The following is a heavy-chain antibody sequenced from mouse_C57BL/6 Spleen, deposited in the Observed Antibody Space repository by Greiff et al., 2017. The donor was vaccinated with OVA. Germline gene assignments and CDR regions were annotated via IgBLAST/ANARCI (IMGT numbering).Heavy chain of an antibody. CDR1: GYTFTSYW. CDR2: IDPSDSYN. V-gene: IGHV1-50*01. Sequence: QVQLQQPGAELVKPGASVKLSCKASGYTFTSYWMQWVKQRPGKGLEWIGEIDPSDSYNNYNQKFKGKATLTVDTSSSTAYMQLSSLTSEDSAVYYCARRGSSYFDYWGQGTTLTVSS. D-gene: IGHD1-1*01. J-gene: IGHJ2*01. CDR3: ARRGSSYFDY.